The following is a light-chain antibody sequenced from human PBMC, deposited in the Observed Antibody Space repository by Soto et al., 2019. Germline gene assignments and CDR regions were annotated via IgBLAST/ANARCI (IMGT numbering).Light chain of an antibody. Sequence: QSGLTQPASVSGSPGQSLSISCTGASSDVGRYDLVSWYQQHPGKAPKLIIYEVRKRPSGVSDRFSGSRSGNTASLTISGLQAEDEADYYCCSYAGSDYVFGTGTKLTVL. CDR2: EVR. CDR1: SSDVGRYDL. V-gene: IGLV2-23*02. J-gene: IGLJ1*01. CDR3: CSYAGSDYV.